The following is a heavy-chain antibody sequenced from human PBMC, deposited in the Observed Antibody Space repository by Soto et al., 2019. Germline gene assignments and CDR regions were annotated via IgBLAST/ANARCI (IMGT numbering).Heavy chain of an antibody. CDR3: ARGMGLATDFDF. CDR2: ISGYNGNT. D-gene: IGHD2-15*01. V-gene: IGHV1-18*01. CDR1: GYIFSLYS. Sequence: QVHLVQSGAEVKKPGAPVKVSCKTSGYIFSLYSISWVRQAPGQGLEWMGWISGYNGNTNYAQNSQDRVTMASHTSTSAAHLEWRRLKSDDTAVYYCARGMGLATDFDFWGQGPLGTVSS. J-gene: IGHJ4*02.